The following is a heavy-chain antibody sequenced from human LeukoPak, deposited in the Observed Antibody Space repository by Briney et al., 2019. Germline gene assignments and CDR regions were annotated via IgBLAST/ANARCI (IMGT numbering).Heavy chain of an antibody. CDR2: ISGSGGST. CDR1: GFTFSSYA. Sequence: PGGSLRLSCAASGFTFSSYAMSWVRQAPGKGLEWVSAISGSGGSTYYADSVRGRFTISRDNSKNTLYLQMNSLRAEDTAVYYCAKDSSGRNPKAVAYEFDYWGQGTLVTVSS. V-gene: IGHV3-23*01. J-gene: IGHJ4*02. D-gene: IGHD6-19*01. CDR3: AKDSSGRNPKAVAYEFDY.